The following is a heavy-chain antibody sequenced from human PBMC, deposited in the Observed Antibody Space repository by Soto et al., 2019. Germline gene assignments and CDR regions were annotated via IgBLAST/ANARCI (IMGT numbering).Heavy chain of an antibody. D-gene: IGHD3-16*01. CDR3: ARETSPGDYGSFRWFDP. CDR1: GYTFTNSG. Sequence: ASVKVSCKASGYTFTNSGISWVRQAPGQGLEWMGWISTDNGNTKYAQQFQGRVSITTDTSASTAYMELSSLRSEDTAVYYCARETSPGDYGSFRWFDPWGQGTLVTVSS. V-gene: IGHV1-18*01. CDR2: ISTDNGNT. J-gene: IGHJ5*02.